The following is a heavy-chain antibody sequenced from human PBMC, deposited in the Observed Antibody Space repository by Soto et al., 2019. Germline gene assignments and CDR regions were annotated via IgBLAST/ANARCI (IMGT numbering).Heavy chain of an antibody. V-gene: IGHV4-30-4*01. D-gene: IGHD2-21*02. CDR2: IYNRGNT. Sequence: QVQLQESGPGLVKPSKTLSLTCSVSGGSRSDGDYFGSWIRQPPGKGLEWIGHIYNRGNTNTKPSLKSRLTIPGDTSKNQFSLNLNSVTAADTAVYYCASVLSGDKVGQWGQGTPVTVSS. J-gene: IGHJ4*02. CDR3: ASVLSGDKVGQ. CDR1: GGSRSDGDYF.